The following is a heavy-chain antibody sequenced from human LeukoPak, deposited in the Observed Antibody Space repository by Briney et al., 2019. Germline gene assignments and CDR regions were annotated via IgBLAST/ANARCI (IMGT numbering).Heavy chain of an antibody. J-gene: IGHJ6*03. V-gene: IGHV1-8*01. CDR3: ATGWGSSSWYLTPYYYYYYMDV. CDR2: MNPNSGNT. D-gene: IGHD6-13*01. CDR1: GYTFTSYD. Sequence: ASVKVSCKASGYTFTSYDINWVRQATGQGLEWMGWMNPNSGNTGYAQKFQGRVTMTRNTSISTAYMELSSLRSEDTAAYYCATGWGSSSWYLTPYYYYYYMDVWGKGTTVTVSS.